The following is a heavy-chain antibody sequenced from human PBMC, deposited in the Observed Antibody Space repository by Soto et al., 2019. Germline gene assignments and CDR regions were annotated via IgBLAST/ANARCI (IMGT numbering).Heavy chain of an antibody. Sequence: SETLSLTCAVYGGSFSGYYWSWIRQPPGKGLEWIGEINHSGSTNCNPSLKSRVTISVDTSKNQFSLKLSSVTAADTAVYYCARALRYFDWSTTPKGLYHMDVWGKGTTVTVSS. J-gene: IGHJ6*03. V-gene: IGHV4-34*01. CDR1: GGSFSGYY. CDR3: ARALRYFDWSTTPKGLYHMDV. CDR2: INHSGST. D-gene: IGHD3-9*01.